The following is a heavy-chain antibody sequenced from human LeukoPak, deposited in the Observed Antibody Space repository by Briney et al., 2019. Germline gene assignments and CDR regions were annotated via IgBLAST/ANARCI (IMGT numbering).Heavy chain of an antibody. D-gene: IGHD3-22*01. CDR3: ARNYYDSSGYYYAFDY. J-gene: IGHJ4*02. CDR1: GFIFSSFR. V-gene: IGHV3-21*01. CDR2: ISSSGSLI. Sequence: GGSLRLSCAASGFIFSSFRMNWVRQAPGKGLECVSSISSSGSLIYYADSMKGRFTISRDNAKNSLFLQLNSLRDEDTAVYYCARNYYDSSGYYYAFDYWGQGTLVTVSS.